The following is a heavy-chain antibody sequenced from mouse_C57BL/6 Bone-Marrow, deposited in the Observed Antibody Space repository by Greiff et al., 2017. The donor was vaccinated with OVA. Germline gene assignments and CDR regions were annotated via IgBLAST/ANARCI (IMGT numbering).Heavy chain of an antibody. CDR2: IYPGNSDT. CDR3: TDSSGLSTWFAY. V-gene: IGHV1-5*01. J-gene: IGHJ3*01. Sequence: EVQLVESGTVLARPGASVKMSCKTSGYTFTSYWMHWVKQRPGQGLEWIGAIYPGNSDTSYNQKFKGKAKLTAVTSASTAYMELSSLTNEDSAVYYCTDSSGLSTWFAYWGQGTLVTVSA. D-gene: IGHD3-2*02. CDR1: GYTFTSYW.